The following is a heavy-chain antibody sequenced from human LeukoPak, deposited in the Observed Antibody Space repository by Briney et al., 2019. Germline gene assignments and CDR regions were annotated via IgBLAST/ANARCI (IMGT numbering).Heavy chain of an antibody. CDR3: ARETMRLNAY. D-gene: IGHD1/OR15-1a*01. CDR2: ISSTGSTM. CDR1: GFTFSSYE. V-gene: IGHV3-48*03. J-gene: IGHJ4*02. Sequence: GGSLRLSCAASGFTFSSYEMNWVRQPPGKGLEWVSYISSTGSTMFYADSLKGRFTISRDNAKSSLYLQMNSLRAEDTAVYYCARETMRLNAYWGQGTLVTVSS.